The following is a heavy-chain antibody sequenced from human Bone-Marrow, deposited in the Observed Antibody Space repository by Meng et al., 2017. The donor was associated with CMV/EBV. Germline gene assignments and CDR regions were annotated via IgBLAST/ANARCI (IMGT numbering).Heavy chain of an antibody. Sequence: GGSLRLSCAASGFTFSNYWMHWVRQAPGKGLVWVSRINSDGSDTAYAGSVKGRFTISRDNAKNSMYLQMNRLRAEDTDVYDCARATCPSGVCDLDSWGQGTMVTVSS. CDR1: GFTFSNYW. J-gene: IGHJ4*02. D-gene: IGHD2-8*01. CDR2: INSDGSDT. CDR3: ARATCPSGVCDLDS. V-gene: IGHV3-74*01.